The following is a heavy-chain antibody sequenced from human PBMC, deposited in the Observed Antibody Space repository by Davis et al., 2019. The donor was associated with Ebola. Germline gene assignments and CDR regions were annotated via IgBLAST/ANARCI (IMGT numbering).Heavy chain of an antibody. D-gene: IGHD6-13*01. Sequence: PGGSLRLSCQGTGYKFSNYWIVWVRQMPGKGLEWMGVIYPGDSDIRYSPSFQGQVIISADKYISTAYLQWSSLKASDTAMYYCAVPWQLVPSWGQGTLVTVSS. CDR1: GYKFSNYW. CDR2: IYPGDSDI. V-gene: IGHV5-51*01. CDR3: AVPWQLVPS. J-gene: IGHJ4*02.